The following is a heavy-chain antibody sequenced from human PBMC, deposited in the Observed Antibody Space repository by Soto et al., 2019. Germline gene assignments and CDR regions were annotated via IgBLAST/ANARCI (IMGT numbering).Heavy chain of an antibody. CDR3: ARVYPSDTRYGYVGNNWLDS. Sequence: AASVKVSCKASGYTFTSYYMHWVRQAPGQGLEWMGIINPSGGSTSYAQKFQGRVTMTRDTSTSTVYMELSSLRSEDTAVYYCARVYPSDTRYGYVGNNWLDSSGQGTLVTVSS. CDR1: GYTFTSYY. D-gene: IGHD5-18*01. V-gene: IGHV1-46*03. J-gene: IGHJ5*01. CDR2: INPSGGST.